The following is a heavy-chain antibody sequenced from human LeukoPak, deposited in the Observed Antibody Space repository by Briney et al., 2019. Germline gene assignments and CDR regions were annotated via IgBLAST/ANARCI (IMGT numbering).Heavy chain of an antibody. Sequence: ASVKVSCKASGDTFTGYYMHWVRQAPGQGLEWMGWINPNSGGTNYAQKFQGRVTMTRDTSISTAYMELSRLRSDDTAVYYCASDQVPAAMDPDRFDPWGQGTLVTVSS. J-gene: IGHJ5*02. CDR3: ASDQVPAAMDPDRFDP. V-gene: IGHV1-2*02. D-gene: IGHD2-2*01. CDR1: GDTFTGYY. CDR2: INPNSGGT.